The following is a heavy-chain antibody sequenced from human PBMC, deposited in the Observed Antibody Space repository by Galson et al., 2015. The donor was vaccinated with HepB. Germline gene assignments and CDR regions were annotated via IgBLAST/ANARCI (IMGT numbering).Heavy chain of an antibody. V-gene: IGHV3-23*01. Sequence: SLRLSCAASGFTFSSYAMSWVRQAPGKRLEWVSAISGSGGSTYYADSVKGRFTISRDNSKYTLYLQMNSLRAEDTAVYYCAKEYCSGGSCYSADYWGQGTLVTVSS. CDR1: GFTFSSYA. D-gene: IGHD2-15*01. CDR2: ISGSGGST. CDR3: AKEYCSGGSCYSADY. J-gene: IGHJ4*02.